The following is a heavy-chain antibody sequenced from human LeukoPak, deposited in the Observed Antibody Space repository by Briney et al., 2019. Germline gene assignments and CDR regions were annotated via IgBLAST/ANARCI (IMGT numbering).Heavy chain of an antibody. CDR3: ARDCSSTSCYQHAFDI. CDR2: IYYSGST. CDR1: GGSISSYY. D-gene: IGHD2-2*01. Sequence: PSETLSLTCTVSGGSISSYYWSWIRQPPGKGLEWIGYIYYSGSTNYNPSPKSRVTISVDTSKNQFSLKLSSVTAADTAVYYCARDCSSTSCYQHAFDIWGQGTMVTVSS. J-gene: IGHJ3*02. V-gene: IGHV4-59*01.